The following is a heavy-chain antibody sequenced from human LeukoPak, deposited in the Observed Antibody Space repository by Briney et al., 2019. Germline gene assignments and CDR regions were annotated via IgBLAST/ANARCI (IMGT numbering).Heavy chain of an antibody. V-gene: IGHV3-30-3*01. D-gene: IGHD2-15*01. CDR1: GFTFSSYA. CDR3: ARDKDFRGYYYYMDV. CDR2: ISYDGSNK. Sequence: GRSLRLSCAASGFTFSSYAMHWVRQAPGKGLEWVAVISYDGSNKYYADSVKGRFTISRDNSKNTLYLQMNSLRAEDTAVYYCARDKDFRGYYYYMDVWGKGTTVTVSS. J-gene: IGHJ6*03.